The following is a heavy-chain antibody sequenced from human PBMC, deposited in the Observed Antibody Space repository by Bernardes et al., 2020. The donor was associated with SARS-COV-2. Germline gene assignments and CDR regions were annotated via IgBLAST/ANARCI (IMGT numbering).Heavy chain of an antibody. J-gene: IGHJ5*02. CDR3: ARAEYRRPFDP. D-gene: IGHD2-2*02. CDR2: IYYSWST. V-gene: IGHV4-59*01. Sequence: SETLSLTCTVSGGSISSYYWSWIRQPPGKGLEWVGYIYYSWSTNCNPSLKSRVTISVDTSKNQFSLKLSSVTAADTAVYYCARAEYRRPFDPWGQGTLVTVSA. CDR1: GGSISSYY.